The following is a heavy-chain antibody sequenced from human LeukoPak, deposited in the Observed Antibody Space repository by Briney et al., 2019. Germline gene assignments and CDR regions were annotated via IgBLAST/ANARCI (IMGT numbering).Heavy chain of an antibody. V-gene: IGHV3-23*01. CDR1: GFTFSSFP. J-gene: IGHJ4*02. CDR2: ITGRGGNT. CDR3: ATNRAAFDS. D-gene: IGHD6-25*01. Sequence: GGSLTLSCAASGFTFSSFPMSWVRQAPGKGLQWVSGITGRGGNTYYADSVEGRFTISRDNSKKTLSLQMGTLRAEDTATYYCATNRAAFDSWGQGTPVTVSS.